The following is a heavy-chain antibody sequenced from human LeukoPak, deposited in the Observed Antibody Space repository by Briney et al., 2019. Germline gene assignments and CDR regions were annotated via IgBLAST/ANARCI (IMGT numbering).Heavy chain of an antibody. CDR2: TYYRSKWYN. CDR3: ASSGTYSSSRSPDY. CDR1: GDSVSSNSAA. V-gene: IGHV6-1*01. D-gene: IGHD6-13*01. Sequence: SQTLSLTCAISGDSVSSNSAAWNWIRQSPSRGLEWLGRTYYRSKWYNDYAVSVKSRITINPDTSKNQFSLQLNSVTPEDTAVYYCASSGTYSSSRSPDYWGQGALVTVSS. J-gene: IGHJ4*02.